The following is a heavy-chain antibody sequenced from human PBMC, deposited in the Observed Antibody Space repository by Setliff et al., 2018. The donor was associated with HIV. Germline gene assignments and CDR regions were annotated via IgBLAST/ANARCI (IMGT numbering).Heavy chain of an antibody. CDR1: GYTFSQYA. D-gene: IGHD3-10*01. Sequence: ASVKVSCKASGYTFSQYALHWVRQAPGQRLGWMGWINTGNENTRYSQKFQGRVSIIRDTSANTAYMELTNLRAEDTAVYYCARSVIGYYYYGMDVWGQGTLVTVSS. CDR3: ARSVIGYYYYGMDV. V-gene: IGHV1-3*04. J-gene: IGHJ6*02. CDR2: INTGNENT.